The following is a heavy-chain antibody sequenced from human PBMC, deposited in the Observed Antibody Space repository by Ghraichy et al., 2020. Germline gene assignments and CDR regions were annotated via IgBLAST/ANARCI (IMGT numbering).Heavy chain of an antibody. J-gene: IGHJ6*03. CDR2: IYYNGNT. V-gene: IGHV4-59*01. CDR3: AGGRNSGHYYYYYYMDV. Sequence: SETLSLTCTVSGGSISSYYWNWIRQPPGRGLEWIGYIYYNGNTNYNPSLKDRVPISKDTSNNQFSLRLSSVTAANTAVYYGAGGRNSGHYYYYYYMDVWGKGTTVTVSS. D-gene: IGHD2/OR15-2a*01. CDR1: GGSISSYY.